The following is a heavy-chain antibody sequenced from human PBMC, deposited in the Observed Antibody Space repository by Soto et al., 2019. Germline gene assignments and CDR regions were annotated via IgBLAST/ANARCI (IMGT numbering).Heavy chain of an antibody. J-gene: IGHJ5*02. CDR3: ARGEVWLDH. CDR2: IIPNSGDT. CDR1: GGTFSSYA. V-gene: IGHV1-69*13. Sequence: SVKVSCKASGGTFSSYAISWVRQAPGQGLEWMGGIIPNSGDTNYVQKLQGRVTITAEASTSTAYMELRSLRSDDTAVYYCARGEVWLDHWGQGTLVTVSS.